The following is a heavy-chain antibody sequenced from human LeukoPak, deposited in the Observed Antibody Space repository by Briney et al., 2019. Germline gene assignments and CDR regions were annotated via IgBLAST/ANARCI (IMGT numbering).Heavy chain of an antibody. CDR2: IYPGDSDT. V-gene: IGHV5-51*01. CDR1: GYSFTSYW. CDR3: ARVSPFYDSSGYNGY. Sequence: GESLKISCEGSGYSFTSYWIGWVRQVPGKGLEWMGIIYPGDSDTRYSPSFQGQVTISADKSISTAYLQWSSLKASDTAMYYCARVSPFYDSSGYNGYWGQGTLVTVSS. J-gene: IGHJ4*02. D-gene: IGHD3-22*01.